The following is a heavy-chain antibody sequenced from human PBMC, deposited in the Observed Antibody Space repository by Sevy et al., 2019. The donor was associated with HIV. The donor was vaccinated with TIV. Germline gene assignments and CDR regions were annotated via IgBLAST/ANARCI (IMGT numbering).Heavy chain of an antibody. CDR3: ARAVWGTYRYDDY. CDR2: ISSSSTNI. V-gene: IGHV3-48*01. D-gene: IGHD3-16*02. CDR1: GFTFSNYS. Sequence: GGSLRLSCVASGFTFSNYSLNWVRQAPGKGLEWISYISSSSTNIYYADSVRGRFTISRDNTKNSLYLQMNSLRAEDTDFYYCARAVWGTYRYDDYWGQGTLVTVSS. J-gene: IGHJ4*02.